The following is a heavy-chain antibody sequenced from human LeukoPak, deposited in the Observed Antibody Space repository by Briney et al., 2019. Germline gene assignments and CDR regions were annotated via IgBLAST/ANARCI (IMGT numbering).Heavy chain of an antibody. CDR2: IYYSGST. J-gene: IGHJ5*02. D-gene: IGHD1-26*01. CDR3: TREVRSAWASFDP. Sequence: SETLSLTCTVSGGSISSSSYYWGWIRQPPGKGLEWIGIIYYSGSTYYNPSLKSRLTISPDTSKNQFSLKLTSVTAADTAVYYCTREVRSAWASFDPWGQGTLVIVSS. CDR1: GGSISSSSYY. V-gene: IGHV4-39*07.